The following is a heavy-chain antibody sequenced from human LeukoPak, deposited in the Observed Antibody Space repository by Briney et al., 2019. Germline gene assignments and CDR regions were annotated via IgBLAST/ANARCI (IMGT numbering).Heavy chain of an antibody. D-gene: IGHD6-13*01. J-gene: IGHJ4*02. Sequence: GGSLRLSCAASGFTFINYWMHWGRQAPGKGLMWVSRINGVGTTISYADSVKGRFTISRDNAKNTLYLQMNSLRAEDTAVYYCAKEAAGADFDYWGQGTLVTVSP. CDR1: GFTFINYW. V-gene: IGHV3-74*01. CDR2: INGVGTTI. CDR3: AKEAAGADFDY.